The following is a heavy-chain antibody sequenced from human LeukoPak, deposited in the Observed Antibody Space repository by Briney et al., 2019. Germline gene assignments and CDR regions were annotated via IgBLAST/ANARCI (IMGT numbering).Heavy chain of an antibody. Sequence: SETLSLTCTVSGGSISSGGYYWSWIRQPPGKGLEWIGYIYHSGSTYYNPSLKSRVTISVDRSKNQFSLKLSSVTAADTAVYYCARGVGNTIFGVAPYYYYYMDVWGKGTTVTVSS. V-gene: IGHV4-30-2*01. CDR3: ARGVGNTIFGVAPYYYYYMDV. D-gene: IGHD3-3*01. CDR1: GGSISSGGYY. CDR2: IYHSGST. J-gene: IGHJ6*03.